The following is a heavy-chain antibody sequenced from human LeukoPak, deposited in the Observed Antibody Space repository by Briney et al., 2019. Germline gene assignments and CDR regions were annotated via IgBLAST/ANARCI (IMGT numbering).Heavy chain of an antibody. CDR2: IYYTGST. CDR3: ARHVRRLNDAFDI. Sequence: PSETLSLTCSVSGGSISSSSYYWGWISPPPATGLEWIGSIYYTGSTYYNPSLRSRLTISVNTSKNQFSLNLSSVTAADTAVYYCARHVRRLNDAFDIWGQGTMVTVSS. D-gene: IGHD6-25*01. J-gene: IGHJ3*02. CDR1: GGSISSSSYY. V-gene: IGHV4-39*01.